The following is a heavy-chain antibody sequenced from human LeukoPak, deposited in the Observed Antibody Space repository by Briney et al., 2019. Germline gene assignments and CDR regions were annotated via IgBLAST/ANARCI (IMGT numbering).Heavy chain of an antibody. CDR2: ISYDGSNK. CDR3: ARTSAYYDFMDV. J-gene: IGHJ6*03. D-gene: IGHD3-3*01. V-gene: IGHV3-30*01. CDR1: GFTFSSYA. Sequence: PGGSLRLSCAASGFTFSSYAMHWVRQAPGKGLEWVAVISYDGSNKYYADSVKGRFTISRDNSKNTLYLQMNSLRAEDTAVYYCARTSAYYDFMDVWGKGTTVTVSS.